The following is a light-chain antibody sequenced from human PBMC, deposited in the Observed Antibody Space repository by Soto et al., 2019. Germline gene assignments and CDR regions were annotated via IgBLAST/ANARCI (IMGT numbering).Light chain of an antibody. Sequence: IVMRQSPATMSVSPCEGATLSFRASQSIRSNLAWYQQKPGQAPRLLIFGASTRATGIPDRFSGSGSGTHFTLTISSLQSEDFAVYNCQQYNNWPQTFGQGTEVDIK. CDR1: QSIRSN. J-gene: IGKJ1*01. V-gene: IGKV3-15*01. CDR2: GAS. CDR3: QQYNNWPQT.